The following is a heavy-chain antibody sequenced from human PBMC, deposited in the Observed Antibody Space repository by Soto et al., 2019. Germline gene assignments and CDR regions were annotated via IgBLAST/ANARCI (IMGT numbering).Heavy chain of an antibody. V-gene: IGHV3-66*01. CDR2: ISDGGST. CDR3: ARDTLGGAYDFCH. CDR1: GVTVNNCF. Sequence: EVQLVESGGGLVQPGGSMRLSCEASGVTVNNCFMTWVRQAPGKGLEWVSTISDGGSTYYADSVNGRFIFSRDSSRNTVYLQMNSLRAGDTAVYYCARDTLGGAYDFCHGGQGTLVTVPS. J-gene: IGHJ4*02. D-gene: IGHD3-3*01.